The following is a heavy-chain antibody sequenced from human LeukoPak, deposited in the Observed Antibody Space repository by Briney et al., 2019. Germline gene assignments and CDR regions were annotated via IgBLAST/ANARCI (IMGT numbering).Heavy chain of an antibody. J-gene: IGHJ6*03. CDR2: IYYSGST. CDR3: ARQVISYYYYMDV. D-gene: IGHD3-10*01. CDR1: GYSISSSYY. V-gene: IGHV4-39*01. Sequence: SETLSLTCTVSGYSISSSYYWGWIRQPPGKGLEWIGSIYYSGSTYYNPSLKSRVTISVDTSKNQFSLKLSSVTAADTAVYYCARQVISYYYYMDVWGKGTTVTISS.